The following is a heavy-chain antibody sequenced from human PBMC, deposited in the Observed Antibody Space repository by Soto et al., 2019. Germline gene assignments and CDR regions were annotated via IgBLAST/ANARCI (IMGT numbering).Heavy chain of an antibody. CDR3: AKDGGPGYSSSWSIDF. CDR1: GFTLGRYA. V-gene: IGHV3-23*01. D-gene: IGHD6-13*01. J-gene: IGHJ4*02. CDR2: ISGSGGST. Sequence: HPGGSLGLSCAASGFTLGRYAMSWVRQAPGKGLEWVSAISGSGGSTYYADSVKGRFTISRDNSKNTLYLQMNSLRAEDTAVYYCAKDGGPGYSSSWSIDFWGQGTLVXVSS.